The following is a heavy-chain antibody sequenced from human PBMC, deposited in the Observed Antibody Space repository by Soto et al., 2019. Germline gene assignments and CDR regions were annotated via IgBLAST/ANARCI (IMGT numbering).Heavy chain of an antibody. CDR1: GYTFTGYY. V-gene: IGHV1-2*02. J-gene: IGHJ4*02. Sequence: ASVKVSCKASGYTFTGYYIHWVRQAPGQGLEWMGWINPDSGGTNYAQKFQGRVTMTRDTSISTAYVELSRLRSDDTAVYYCARGQYSSSWHSTYYFDYWGQGALVTSPQ. CDR3: ARGQYSSSWHSTYYFDY. D-gene: IGHD6-13*01. CDR2: INPDSGGT.